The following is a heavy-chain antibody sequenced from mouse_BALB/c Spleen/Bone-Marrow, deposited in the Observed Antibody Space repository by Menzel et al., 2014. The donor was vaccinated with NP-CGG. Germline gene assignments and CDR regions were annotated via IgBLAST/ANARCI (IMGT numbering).Heavy chain of an antibody. CDR3: ARKYGDY. D-gene: IGHD2-10*02. Sequence: VKVVESGVELVWPGSSVKISCKASGYPFSSYWMNWVKQRPGQGLEWIGQIYPGEGETNYNGKFKGNATLTADKSSSTAYMQLISLTSEYSAVCFCARKYGDYWGPGTTLTVSS. CDR2: IYPGEGET. V-gene: IGHV1-80*01. J-gene: IGHJ2*01. CDR1: GYPFSSYW.